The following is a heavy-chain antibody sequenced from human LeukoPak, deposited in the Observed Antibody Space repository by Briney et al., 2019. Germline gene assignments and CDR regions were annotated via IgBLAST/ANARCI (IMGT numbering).Heavy chain of an antibody. D-gene: IGHD2-21*02. CDR1: ALTLYNYG. CDR2: ITNSGDST. V-gene: IGHV3-23*01. J-gene: IGHJ4*02. CDR3: AKSLTYRYGDCLED. Sequence: GGSLRLSCTASALTLYNYGITWVRQAPGKGLEWVSTITNSGDSTYYADSVKGRFAISRDRSKTTVSLQLTRLRAEDTAVYYCAKSLTYRYGDCLEDWGQGTLVTVSS.